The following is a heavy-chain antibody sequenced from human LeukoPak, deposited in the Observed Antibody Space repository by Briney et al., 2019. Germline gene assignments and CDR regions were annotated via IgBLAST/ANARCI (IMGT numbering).Heavy chain of an antibody. CDR3: ARDRGYCSGGSCPNWFDP. D-gene: IGHD2-15*01. J-gene: IGHJ5*02. V-gene: IGHV3-7*01. Sequence: PGGSLRLSCAASGFTFSSYWMSWVRQAPGKGLEWVANIKQDGSEKYYVDSVKGRFTIYRDNAKNSLYLQMNSLRAEDTAVYYCARDRGYCSGGSCPNWFDPWGQGTLVTVSS. CDR2: IKQDGSEK. CDR1: GFTFSSYW.